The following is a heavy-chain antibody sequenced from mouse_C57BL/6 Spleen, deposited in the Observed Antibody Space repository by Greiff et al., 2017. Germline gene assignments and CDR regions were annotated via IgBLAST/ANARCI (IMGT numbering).Heavy chain of an antibody. V-gene: IGHV1-81*01. CDR3: ARPYYYGSSYYAMDY. J-gene: IGHJ4*01. CDR1: GYTFTSYG. Sequence: QVQLQQSGAELARPGASVKLSCKASGYTFTSYGISWVKQRTGQGLEWIGEIYPRSGNTYYNEKFKGKATLTADKSSSTAYMELRSLTSEDSAVXFCARPYYYGSSYYAMDYWGQGTSVTVSS. CDR2: IYPRSGNT. D-gene: IGHD1-1*01.